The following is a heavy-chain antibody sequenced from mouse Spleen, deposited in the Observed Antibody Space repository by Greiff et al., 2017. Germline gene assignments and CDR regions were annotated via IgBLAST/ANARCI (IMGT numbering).Heavy chain of an antibody. CDR2: INPNNGGT. J-gene: IGHJ3*01. Sequence: VQLQQSGPELVKPGASVKISCKASGYTFTDYYMNWVKQSHGKSLEWIGDINPNNGGTSYNQKFKGKATLTVDKSSSTAYMELRSLTSEDSAVYYCAREVLRSLAWFAYWGQGTLVTVSA. D-gene: IGHD1-1*01. CDR1: GYTFTDYY. CDR3: AREVLRSLAWFAY. V-gene: IGHV1-26*01.